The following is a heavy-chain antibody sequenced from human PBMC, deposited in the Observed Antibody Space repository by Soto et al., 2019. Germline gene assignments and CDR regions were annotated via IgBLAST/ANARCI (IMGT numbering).Heavy chain of an antibody. Sequence: SETLSLTCTVSGGSISSYYWSWIRQPPGKGLEWIGYIYYSGSTNYNPSLKSRVTISVDTSKNQFSLNLSPVTAADTAVYYCAREPIRGNWFDPWGQGTLVTVSS. CDR2: IYYSGST. D-gene: IGHD1-20*01. CDR3: AREPIRGNWFDP. J-gene: IGHJ5*02. CDR1: GGSISSYY. V-gene: IGHV4-59*01.